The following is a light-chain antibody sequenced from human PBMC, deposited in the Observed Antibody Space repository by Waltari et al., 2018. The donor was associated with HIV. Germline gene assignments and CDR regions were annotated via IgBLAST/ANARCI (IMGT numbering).Light chain of an antibody. CDR3: RQYNDWPPIT. Sequence: EIVMTQSPATLSVSPGESATISCRASQSVSSDLAWYQQKPGQAPRLLIYGASTRATGIPARFSGSGSGTEFTLTISSLQSEDFAIYYCRQYNDWPPITFGQGTRLEIK. CDR2: GAS. CDR1: QSVSSD. J-gene: IGKJ5*01. V-gene: IGKV3-15*01.